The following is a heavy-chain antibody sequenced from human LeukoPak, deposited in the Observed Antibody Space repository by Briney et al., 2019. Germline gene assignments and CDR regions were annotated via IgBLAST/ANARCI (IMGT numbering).Heavy chain of an antibody. D-gene: IGHD3-22*01. Sequence: SETLSLTCTVSGGSISSSSYYWGWIRQPPGKGLEWIGSIYYSGSTYYNPSLKSRVTISVDKSKNQFSLKLSSVTAADTAVYYCATRNYYDSSGFDYWGQGTLVTVSS. J-gene: IGHJ4*02. CDR2: IYYSGST. CDR1: GGSISSSSYY. V-gene: IGHV4-39*07. CDR3: ATRNYYDSSGFDY.